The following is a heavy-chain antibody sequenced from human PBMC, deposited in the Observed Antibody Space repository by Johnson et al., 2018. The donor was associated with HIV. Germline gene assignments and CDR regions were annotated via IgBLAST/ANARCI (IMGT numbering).Heavy chain of an antibody. D-gene: IGHD3-10*01. CDR3: ARDPLLHGSTFDM. Sequence: VQLVESGGGVVQPGRSLRLSCAASGFTFSSYAMHWVRQAPGKGLEWVSHINSEGSSTTYADSVKGRFTISRYNAKNTLYLQMNSLRAEDTAVYYCARDPLLHGSTFDMWGPGTMVTVSS. J-gene: IGHJ3*02. CDR1: GFTFSSYA. CDR2: INSEGSST. V-gene: IGHV3-74*01.